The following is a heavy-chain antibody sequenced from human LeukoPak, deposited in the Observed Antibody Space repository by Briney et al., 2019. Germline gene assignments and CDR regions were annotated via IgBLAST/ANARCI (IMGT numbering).Heavy chain of an antibody. CDR3: AREGPLRNYGDYGLGLDY. CDR1: GFIFSSYA. V-gene: IGHV3-30*04. D-gene: IGHD4-17*01. J-gene: IGHJ4*02. Sequence: PGGSLRLSCAASGFIFSSYAMHWVRQAPGRGLEWVAVISYDGSNKYFADSVKGRFTISRDNSQNTLYLQMNSLRAEDTAVYYCAREGPLRNYGDYGLGLDYWGQGTLVTVSS. CDR2: ISYDGSNK.